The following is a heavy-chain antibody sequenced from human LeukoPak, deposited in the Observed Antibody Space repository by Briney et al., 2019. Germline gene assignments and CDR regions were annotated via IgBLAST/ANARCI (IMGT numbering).Heavy chain of an antibody. CDR2: ISAYNGNT. V-gene: IGHV1-18*01. CDR1: GYNLSNYG. Sequence: ASVKVPCKASGYNLSNYGVSWVRQAPGQGLEWVGWISAYNGNTNYAQKFQDKVIMTTDTSTNTAYMELRSLTTDDTAVYYCARRVGFYGSGKTMGGWFGPWGPGSLVTVSS. CDR3: ARRVGFYGSGKTMGGWFGP. D-gene: IGHD3-10*01. J-gene: IGHJ5*02.